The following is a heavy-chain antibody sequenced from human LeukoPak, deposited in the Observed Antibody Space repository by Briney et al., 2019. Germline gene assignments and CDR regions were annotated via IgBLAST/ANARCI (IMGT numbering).Heavy chain of an antibody. CDR2: IRYDGSNK. CDR1: GFTFSSYG. Sequence: GGSLRLSCAASGFTFSSYGMHWVRQAPGKGLEWVAFIRYDGSNKYYADSVKGRFTISRDNSKNTLYLQMNSLRAEDTAVYYCARSMIRGVVYFDYWGQGTLVTVSS. J-gene: IGHJ4*02. V-gene: IGHV3-30*02. D-gene: IGHD3-10*01. CDR3: ARSMIRGVVYFDY.